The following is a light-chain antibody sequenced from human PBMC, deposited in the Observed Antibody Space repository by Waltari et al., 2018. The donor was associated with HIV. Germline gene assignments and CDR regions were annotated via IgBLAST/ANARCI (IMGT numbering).Light chain of an antibody. CDR2: AAS. V-gene: IGKV1-39*01. J-gene: IGKJ2*01. CDR3: QQSYDVPYT. CDR1: QTIRNY. Sequence: DIQMTQSPSSLSASVGERVTITCRASQTIRNYLNWYQQRPGIASKLLIYAASSLQSGVASRFSGSVSGTDFTLTISSLQPEDSAIYYCQQSYDVPYTFGQGTNLEIK.